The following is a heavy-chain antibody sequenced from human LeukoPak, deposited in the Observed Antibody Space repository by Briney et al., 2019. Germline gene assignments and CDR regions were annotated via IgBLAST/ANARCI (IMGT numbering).Heavy chain of an antibody. Sequence: GGSLRLSCAASGFTFSSYAMSWVRQAPGKGLEWVSAISGSGGSTYYADSVKGRFTISRDNSKNTLYLQMNSLRAEDTAVYYCAKLPSPIVMVINRYWGQGTLVTVSS. CDR1: GFTFSSYA. J-gene: IGHJ4*02. V-gene: IGHV3-23*01. CDR3: AKLPSPIVMVINRY. CDR2: ISGSGGST. D-gene: IGHD3-22*01.